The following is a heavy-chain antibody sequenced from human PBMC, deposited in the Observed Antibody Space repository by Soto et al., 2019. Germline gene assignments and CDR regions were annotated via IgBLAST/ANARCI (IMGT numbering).Heavy chain of an antibody. Sequence: QVQLVQSGAEVKKPGSSVKVSCKASGGTFSSYAISWVRQAPGQGLEWMGGIIPIFVTANYAQKFQGRVTITADDSTSTDYMELSSLRSEDTAVYYCARGRAYCGCDCYYNWFDPWGQGTLVTVSS. CDR3: ARGRAYCGCDCYYNWFDP. CDR2: IIPIFVTA. D-gene: IGHD2-21*02. V-gene: IGHV1-69*12. J-gene: IGHJ5*02. CDR1: GGTFSSYA.